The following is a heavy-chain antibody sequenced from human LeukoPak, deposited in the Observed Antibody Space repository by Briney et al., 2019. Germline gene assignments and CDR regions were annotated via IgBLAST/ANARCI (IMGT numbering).Heavy chain of an antibody. D-gene: IGHD3-10*01. J-gene: IGHJ6*03. Sequence: GGSLRLSCAASGFTFSSYAMSWVRQAPGKGLEWVSAISGSGGSTYYADSVKGRFTISRDNSKNTLYLQMNSLRAEDTAVYYCAKGATMVRGVIMNYYYYMDVWGKGTTVTVSS. V-gene: IGHV3-23*01. CDR2: ISGSGGST. CDR3: AKGATMVRGVIMNYYYYMDV. CDR1: GFTFSSYA.